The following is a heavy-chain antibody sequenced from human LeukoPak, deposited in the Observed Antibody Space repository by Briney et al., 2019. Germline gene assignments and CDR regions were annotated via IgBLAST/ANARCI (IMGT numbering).Heavy chain of an antibody. CDR1: YG. V-gene: IGHV3-33*06. CDR2: IWYDGSNK. Sequence: YGMHWVRQXXGXGLEWVAVIWYDGSNKYYADSVKGRFTISRDNSKNTLYLQMNSLRAEDTAVYYCAKHNIDYWGQGTLVTVSS. CDR3: AKHNIDY. J-gene: IGHJ4*02. D-gene: IGHD1-1*01.